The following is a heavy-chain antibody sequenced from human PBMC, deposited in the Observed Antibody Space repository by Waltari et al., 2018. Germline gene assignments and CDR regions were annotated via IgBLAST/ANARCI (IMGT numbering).Heavy chain of an antibody. V-gene: IGHV4-34*01. J-gene: IGHJ4*02. CDR1: GGAVSGYY. CDR3: ARATYSSGSGY. CDR2: INHSGST. Sequence: QVQLQQWGAGLLKPSETLSLTCAVYGGAVSGYYWSWIRHPPGKGLEGIGEINHSGSTNYTPSLKSRVTISLDTSKNQFSLKLSSVTAADTAVYYCARATYSSGSGYWGQGTLVTVSS. D-gene: IGHD6-19*01.